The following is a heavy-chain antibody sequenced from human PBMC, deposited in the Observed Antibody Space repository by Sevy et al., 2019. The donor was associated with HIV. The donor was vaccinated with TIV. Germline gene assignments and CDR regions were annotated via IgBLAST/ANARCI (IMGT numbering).Heavy chain of an antibody. V-gene: IGHV3-74*01. CDR3: ARDTSYSTSS. Sequence: GGSLRLSCSASGFTFSNHWTHWVRQVPGKGLVWVSYINSDGTTTTYADSVKGRFTISRDNAKNTLYLQMNSLGAEDTAVYYCARDTSYSTSSWGQGTLVTVSS. J-gene: IGHJ4*02. D-gene: IGHD2-2*01. CDR1: GFTFSNHW. CDR2: INSDGTTT.